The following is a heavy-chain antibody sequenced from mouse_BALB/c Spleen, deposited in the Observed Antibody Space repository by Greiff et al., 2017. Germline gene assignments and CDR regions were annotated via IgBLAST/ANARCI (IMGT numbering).Heavy chain of an antibody. V-gene: IGHV2-9*02. J-gene: IGHJ4*01. Sequence: QVQLKESGPGLVAPSQSLSITCTVSGFSLTSYGVHWVRQPPGKGLEWLGVIWAGGSTNYNSALMSRLSISKDNSKSQVFLKMNSLQTDDTAMYYCARGHGKGYYAMDYWGQGTSVTVSS. D-gene: IGHD2-1*01. CDR2: IWAGGST. CDR1: GFSLTSYG. CDR3: ARGHGKGYYAMDY.